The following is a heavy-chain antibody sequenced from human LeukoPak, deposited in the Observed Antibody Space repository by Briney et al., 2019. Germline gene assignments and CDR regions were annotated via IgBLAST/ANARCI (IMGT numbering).Heavy chain of an antibody. CDR1: GFTLSSYE. CDR3: ARRRGGFDY. Sequence: GGSLRLSCAASGFTLSSYEMNWVRQAPGKGLEWVSSISSGGNTIYYADSVKGRFTISRDNAKNSLYLQMHSLRAEDTATYYCARRRGGFDYWGQGTLVTVSS. CDR2: ISSGGNTI. D-gene: IGHD3-10*01. J-gene: IGHJ4*02. V-gene: IGHV3-48*03.